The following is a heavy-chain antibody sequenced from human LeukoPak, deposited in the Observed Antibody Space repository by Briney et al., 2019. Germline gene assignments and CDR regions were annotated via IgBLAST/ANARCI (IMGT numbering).Heavy chain of an antibody. J-gene: IGHJ4*02. CDR1: GYTFTNYG. CDR3: AREGYCSSTSCSFDY. V-gene: IGHV1-18*01. CDR2: ISAYNGNT. D-gene: IGHD2-2*01. Sequence: ASVTVSCTASGYTFTNYGISWVRQAPGQGLEWMGWISAYNGNTNYAQKLQGRVTMTTDTSTSTAYMELRSLRSGDTAVYYCAREGYCSSTSCSFDYWGQGTLVTVSP.